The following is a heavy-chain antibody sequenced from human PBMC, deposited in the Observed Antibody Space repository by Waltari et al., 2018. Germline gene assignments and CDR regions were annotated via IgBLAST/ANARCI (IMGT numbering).Heavy chain of an antibody. CDR2: TRNKANSYTT. V-gene: IGHV3-72*01. J-gene: IGHJ3*02. CDR3: ARDLGNYYDSRTI. Sequence: EVQLVESGGGLVQPGGSLRLSCAASGFTFSDHYMDWVRQAPGKGLEWVGRTRNKANSYTTEYAASVNGRFTISRDDSKNSVYLQMNSLKTEETAVYYCARDLGNYYDSRTIWGQGTMVTVSS. CDR1: GFTFSDHY. D-gene: IGHD3-22*01.